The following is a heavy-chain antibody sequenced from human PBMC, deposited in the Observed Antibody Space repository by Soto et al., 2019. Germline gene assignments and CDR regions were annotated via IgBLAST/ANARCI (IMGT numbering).Heavy chain of an antibody. Sequence: QVQLVESGGGVVQPGRSLRLSCAASGFTFSNIGMHWVRQAPGKGLEWVAVISYDGRVQYHADSVKGRFTLSRDNYKNTLYLQMNSLRVEDTAVYYCAKERYNVDGNYFDCLGQGTLVTVCS. V-gene: IGHV3-30*18. J-gene: IGHJ4*02. CDR3: AKERYNVDGNYFDC. D-gene: IGHD5-12*01. CDR2: ISYDGRVQ. CDR1: GFTFSNIG.